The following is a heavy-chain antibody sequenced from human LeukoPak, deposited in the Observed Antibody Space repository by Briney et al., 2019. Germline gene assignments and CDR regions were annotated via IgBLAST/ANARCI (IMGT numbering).Heavy chain of an antibody. D-gene: IGHD3-10*01. V-gene: IGHV3-23*01. CDR1: GFTFSSYA. CDR2: ISGSGGST. Sequence: QPGGSLRLSCAASGFTFSSYAMSWVRQAPGKGLEWVSAISGSGGSTYYADSVKGRFTISRDNSKNTLYLQMNSLRAADTAVYYCAKDPMVRGVGPFDYWGQGTLVTVSS. J-gene: IGHJ4*02. CDR3: AKDPMVRGVGPFDY.